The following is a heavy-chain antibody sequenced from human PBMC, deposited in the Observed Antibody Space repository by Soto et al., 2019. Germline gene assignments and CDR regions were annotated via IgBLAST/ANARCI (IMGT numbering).Heavy chain of an antibody. CDR2: IGGTADVT. V-gene: IGHV3-23*01. J-gene: IGHJ4*02. Sequence: GGSLRLSCLTSGFTFSTYAINWVRQAPGKGLEWVSAIGGTADVTYHADSVKGRFTISRDNSKNTLFLQMNSLRAEDTAVYFCARSRVGSVAGTLDYWGQGTLVTVSS. CDR1: GFTFSTYA. D-gene: IGHD1-7*01. CDR3: ARSRVGSVAGTLDY.